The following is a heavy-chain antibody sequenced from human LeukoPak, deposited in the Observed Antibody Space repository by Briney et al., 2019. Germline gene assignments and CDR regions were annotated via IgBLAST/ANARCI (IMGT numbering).Heavy chain of an antibody. V-gene: IGHV3-7*01. J-gene: IGHJ6*02. CDR2: IKQDGGEK. D-gene: IGHD2-15*01. CDR1: GFTFSSYW. CDR3: ARVVCSGGSCYGYYYGMDV. Sequence: GGSLRLSCAASGFTFSSYWMSWVRQAPGKGLEWVANIKQDGGEKYYVDSVKGRFTISRDNAKNSLYLQMNSLRAEDTAVYYCARVVCSGGSCYGYYYGMDVWGQGTTVTVSS.